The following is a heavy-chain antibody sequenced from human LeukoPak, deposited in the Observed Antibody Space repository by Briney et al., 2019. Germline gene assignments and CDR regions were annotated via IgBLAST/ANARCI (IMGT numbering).Heavy chain of an antibody. D-gene: IGHD6-13*01. V-gene: IGHV4-59*08. Sequence: SETLSLTCTVSGGSISGYYWSWIRQSPGKGLEWIGFIYNSGNAIYNPFLKSRVTISVDTSKNQISLGLSSVTAADTAVYYCARGVYIAAAQYAYWGQGTLVTVSS. CDR2: IYNSGNA. CDR3: ARGVYIAAAQYAY. J-gene: IGHJ4*02. CDR1: GGSISGYY.